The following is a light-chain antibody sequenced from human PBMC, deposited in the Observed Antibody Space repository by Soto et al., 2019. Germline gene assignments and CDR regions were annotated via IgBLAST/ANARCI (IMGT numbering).Light chain of an antibody. CDR3: QQYNSYPT. J-gene: IGKJ1*01. CDR2: DAS. CDR1: QSISSW. V-gene: IGKV1-5*01. Sequence: DIQMTQSPSTLSASVGDRVTITCRASQSISSWLAWYQQKPGKAPKFLIYDASSLESGVPSRFSGSGSGTEFTLTISSLQPDDIATYYCQQYNSYPTCGQGTKVEIK.